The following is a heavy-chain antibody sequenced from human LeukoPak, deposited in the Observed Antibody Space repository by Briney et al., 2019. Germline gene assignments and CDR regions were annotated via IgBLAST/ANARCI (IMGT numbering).Heavy chain of an antibody. CDR3: ATRYCSISACRASSHHCFDV. Sequence: SETLSLTCAVYGGSFSGYYWSWIRQPPGKGLEWIGEINHSGSTNYNPSLKSRVTISVDTSKNQFSLKLSSVTAADTAVYHCATRYCSISACRASSHHCFDVWGKGTTVTVSS. CDR2: INHSGST. D-gene: IGHD2-2*01. J-gene: IGHJ6*04. V-gene: IGHV4-34*01. CDR1: GGSFSGYY.